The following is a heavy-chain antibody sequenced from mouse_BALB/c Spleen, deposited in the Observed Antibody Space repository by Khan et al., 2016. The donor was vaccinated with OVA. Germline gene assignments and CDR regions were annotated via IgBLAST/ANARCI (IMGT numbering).Heavy chain of an antibody. D-gene: IGHD1-2*01. CDR1: GYTFTDYY. J-gene: IGHJ3*01. Sequence: QVQLQQSGAELARPGASVKLSCKASGYTFTDYYINWVKQRTGQGLEWIGEIYPRSGNTYYNEKFKGKATLTADKSSSIAYMQLSSLTSDGCAVYFCARRNYFGYTFAYWGQGTLVTVSA. CDR3: ARRNYFGYTFAY. V-gene: IGHV1-77*01. CDR2: IYPRSGNT.